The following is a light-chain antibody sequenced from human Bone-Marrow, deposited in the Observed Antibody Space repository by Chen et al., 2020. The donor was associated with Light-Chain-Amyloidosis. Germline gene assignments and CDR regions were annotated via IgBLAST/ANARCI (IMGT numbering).Light chain of an antibody. Sequence: EIVLTQSPGTLSLSPGEGANLSCRASQTISSNYLTWYQQKFGQAPRLLIYGSSSMATGIPDRFTGSGSVTDFTLTIYRLEPEDFAMYYCQQYGTSPLTFGGGTKVEIK. J-gene: IGKJ4*01. CDR3: QQYGTSPLT. CDR1: QTISSNY. CDR2: GSS. V-gene: IGKV3-20*01.